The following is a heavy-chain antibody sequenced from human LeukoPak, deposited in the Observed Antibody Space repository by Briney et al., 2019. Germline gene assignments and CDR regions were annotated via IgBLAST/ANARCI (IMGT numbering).Heavy chain of an antibody. V-gene: IGHV3-64*01. CDR1: GFTFSSYA. Sequence: PGGSLRLSCAASGFTFSSYAMHWVRQAPGKGLEYVSGISSNGGSTYYANSVKGRFTISRDNSKNTLYLQMGSLRAEDMAVYYCARDKYSSSSLNFDYWGQGTLVTVSS. CDR2: ISSNGGST. D-gene: IGHD6-13*01. CDR3: ARDKYSSSSLNFDY. J-gene: IGHJ4*02.